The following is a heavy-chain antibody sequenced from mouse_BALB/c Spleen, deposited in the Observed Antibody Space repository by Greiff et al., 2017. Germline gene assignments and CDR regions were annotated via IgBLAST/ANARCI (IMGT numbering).Heavy chain of an antibody. Sequence: DVMLVESGGGLVQPGGSLKLSCAASGFTFSSYTMSWVRQTPEKRLEWVAYISNGGGSTYYPDTVKGRFTISRDNAKNTLYLQMSSLKSEDTAMYYCARHGSSWYFDVWGAGTTVTVSS. J-gene: IGHJ1*01. V-gene: IGHV5-12-2*01. CDR3: ARHGSSWYFDV. CDR1: GFTFSSYT. D-gene: IGHD1-1*01. CDR2: ISNGGGST.